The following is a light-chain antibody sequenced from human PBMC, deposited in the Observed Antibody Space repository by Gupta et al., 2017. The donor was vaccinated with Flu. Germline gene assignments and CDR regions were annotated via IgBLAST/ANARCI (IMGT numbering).Light chain of an antibody. CDR3: QQYNSWPPLT. CDR1: HSVDSN. Sequence: EIVMTQSPATLSVSAGERATLSCRASHSVDSNVAWYQQKPGQAPKLLIYGASTRATGIPARFSGSGSGTEFTLTVTSLQSEDIAIYYCQQYNSWPPLTFGGGTKVEIK. V-gene: IGKV3-15*01. J-gene: IGKJ4*01. CDR2: GAS.